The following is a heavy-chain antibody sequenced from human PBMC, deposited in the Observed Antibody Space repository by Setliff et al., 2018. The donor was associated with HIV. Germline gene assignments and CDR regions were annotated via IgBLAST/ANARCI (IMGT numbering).Heavy chain of an antibody. J-gene: IGHJ5*02. D-gene: IGHD3-22*01. Sequence: SETLSLTCTVSGGSISSSSYYWGWIRQPPGKGLEWIGSIYYSGSTYYNPSLTSRVTISVDTSKNQFSLKLSSVTAADTAVYYCASHALSRGIVVVIPNWFDPWGQGTLVTVSS. CDR1: GGSISSSSYY. CDR3: ASHALSRGIVVVIPNWFDP. V-gene: IGHV4-39*01. CDR2: IYYSGST.